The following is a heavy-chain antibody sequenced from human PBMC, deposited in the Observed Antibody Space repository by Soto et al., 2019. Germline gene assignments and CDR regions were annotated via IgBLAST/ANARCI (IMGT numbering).Heavy chain of an antibody. CDR2: ISVYNGNT. CDR3: ARADSYYDSSGYYYAN. V-gene: IGHV1-18*04. Sequence: GASVKVSCKASGYTFTSYSITWVRQAPGQGLEWMGWISVYNGNTNYAHKLQGRVTMTTDTSASTAFMELKSLRSDDTAVYYCARADSYYDSSGYYYANWGQGTLVTVSS. D-gene: IGHD3-22*01. J-gene: IGHJ4*02. CDR1: GYTFTSYS.